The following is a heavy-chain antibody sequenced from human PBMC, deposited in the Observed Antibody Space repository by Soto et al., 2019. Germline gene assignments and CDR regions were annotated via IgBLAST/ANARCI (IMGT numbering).Heavy chain of an antibody. V-gene: IGHV1-69*04. CDR1: GGTFSSYT. D-gene: IGHD1-1*01. CDR2: IIPILGIA. J-gene: IGHJ6*03. CDR3: ARDLARSGTGTDYYSYMDV. Sequence: ASVKVSCKTSGGTFSSYTISWVRQAPGQGLEWMGRIIPILGIANYAQKFQGRVTITADKSTSTAYMELSSLRSEDTAVYYCARDLARSGTGTDYYSYMDVWGKGTTVTVSS.